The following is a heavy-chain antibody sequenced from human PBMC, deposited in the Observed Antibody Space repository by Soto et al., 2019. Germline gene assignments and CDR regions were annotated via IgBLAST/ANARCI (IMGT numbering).Heavy chain of an antibody. CDR3: ARDPGWLQSQGEYYFDF. D-gene: IGHD3-10*01. CDR2: IWYDGSNK. J-gene: IGHJ4*02. V-gene: IGHV3-33*01. Sequence: ESGGGVVQPGRSLRLSCAASGFTFSSYGMHWVRQAPGKGLEWVAVIWYDGSNKYYADSVKGRFTISRDNSKNTLYLQMNSLRAEDTAVYYCARDPGWLQSQGEYYFDFWGQGTLVTVSS. CDR1: GFTFSSYG.